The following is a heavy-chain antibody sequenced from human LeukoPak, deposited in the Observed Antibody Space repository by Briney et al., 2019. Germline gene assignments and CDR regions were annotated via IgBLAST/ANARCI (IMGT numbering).Heavy chain of an antibody. CDR3: ARDGGASRGAFDI. V-gene: IGHV4-39*07. CDR2: IYYSGST. J-gene: IGHJ3*02. Sequence: SETLSLTCTVSGGSISSSSYYWGWIRQPPGKGLEWIGSIYYSGSTYYNPSLKSRVTISVDTSKNQFSLKLSSVTAADTAVYYCARDGGASRGAFDIWGQGTMVTVSS. CDR1: GGSISSSSYY. D-gene: IGHD3-16*01.